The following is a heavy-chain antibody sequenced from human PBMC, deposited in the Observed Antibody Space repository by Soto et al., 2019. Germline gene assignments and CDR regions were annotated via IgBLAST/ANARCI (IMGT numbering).Heavy chain of an antibody. D-gene: IGHD5-18*01. V-gene: IGHV1-2*02. CDR1: GYTFTAQY. Sequence: ASVKVSCKASGYTFTAQYLHWVRKAPGQGLEWMGWINPTTGATRYAQKFQGRVTMTGDESMSTAYLELSSLRSEDTAVYYCASTAVQKYWFDPWGQGTLVTVSS. CDR2: INPTTGAT. J-gene: IGHJ5*02. CDR3: ASTAVQKYWFDP.